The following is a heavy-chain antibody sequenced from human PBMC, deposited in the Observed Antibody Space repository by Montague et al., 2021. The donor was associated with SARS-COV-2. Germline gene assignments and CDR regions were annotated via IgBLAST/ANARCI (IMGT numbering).Heavy chain of an antibody. CDR2: TYYRSKWYN. CDR1: GDSVSMNSAG. V-gene: IGHV6-1*01. D-gene: IGHD1-26*01. J-gene: IGHJ4*02. CDR3: ARTSASSDY. Sequence: CAISGDSVSMNSAGRSWIRHTPALGPERLGGTYYRSKWYNDYAVSVKSRITINPDTSKNQISLQLNSVTPEDTAVYYCARTSASSDYWGQGTLVTVSS.